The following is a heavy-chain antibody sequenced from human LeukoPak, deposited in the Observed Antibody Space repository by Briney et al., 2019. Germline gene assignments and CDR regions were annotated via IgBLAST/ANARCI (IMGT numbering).Heavy chain of an antibody. D-gene: IGHD3-3*01. CDR2: INPNSGGT. CDR1: GYTFTGYY. CDR3: ARVPLYDFWSGYYGTSTVTGEFDY. J-gene: IGHJ4*02. Sequence: ASVKVSCKASGYTFTGYYMHWARHAPGQGLEWMGWINPNSGGTNYAQKFQGRVTMTRDTSISTAYMGLSRLRSDDTAVYYCARVPLYDFWSGYYGTSTVTGEFDYWGQGTLVTVSS. V-gene: IGHV1-2*02.